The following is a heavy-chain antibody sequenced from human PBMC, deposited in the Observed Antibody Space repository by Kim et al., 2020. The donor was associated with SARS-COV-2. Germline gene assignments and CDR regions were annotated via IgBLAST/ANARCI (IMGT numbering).Heavy chain of an antibody. CDR3: SRENKWVYASHGYLLDV. CDR2: IFSGGTT. J-gene: IGHJ6*01. CDR1: GFGVSSND. V-gene: IGHV3-53*01. D-gene: IGHD1-26*01. Sequence: GGSLRLSCAASGFGVSSNDMSWVRQAPGKGLEWVSVIFSGGTTYYYDSSVGRCIISRDNSKNTENLQLNSLRDEDTAVDYYSRENKWVYASHGYLLDV.